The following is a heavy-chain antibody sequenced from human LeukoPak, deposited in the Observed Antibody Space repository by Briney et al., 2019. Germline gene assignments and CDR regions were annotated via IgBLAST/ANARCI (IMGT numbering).Heavy chain of an antibody. CDR3: ARGILTGPIYAFDI. V-gene: IGHV4-59*01. J-gene: IGHJ3*02. CDR1: GGSISSYY. Sequence: PSETLPLTCTVSGGSISSYYWSWIRQPPGKGLEWIGYIYYTGSTSYNPSLKSRVTISVDTSKNQFSLKLSSVTAADTAVYYCARGILTGPIYAFDIWGQGTMVTVSS. CDR2: IYYTGST. D-gene: IGHD3-9*01.